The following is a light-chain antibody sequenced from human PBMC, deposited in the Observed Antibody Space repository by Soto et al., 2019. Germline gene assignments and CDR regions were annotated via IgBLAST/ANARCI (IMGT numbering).Light chain of an antibody. CDR1: SSDVGSHNL. V-gene: IGLV2-23*02. Sequence: QSALTQPASVSGSPGQSITISCTGTSSDVGSHNLVSWYQQHLGQAPKLMIYDVSKRPLGVSTRFSASKSGNTASLTISGLQAEDEAYYYCCSYGGSRAVFGGGTKLTDL. CDR2: DVS. J-gene: IGLJ7*01. CDR3: CSYGGSRAV.